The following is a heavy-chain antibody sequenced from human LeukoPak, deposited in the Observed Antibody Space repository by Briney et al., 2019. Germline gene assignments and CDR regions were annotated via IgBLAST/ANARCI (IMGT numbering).Heavy chain of an antibody. CDR1: GVTVSSNY. D-gene: IGHD3-16*01. J-gene: IGHJ6*02. CDR2: IYSGGST. V-gene: IGHV3-53*01. CDR3: ARALGGYYGMDV. Sequence: GGPLRLSCAASGVTVSSNYMSWVRQAPGQGLESVSVIYSGGSTYYADSVKGRFTISRDNSKNTLYLQMNSLRAEDTAVYYCARALGGYYGMDVWGQGTTVTVSS.